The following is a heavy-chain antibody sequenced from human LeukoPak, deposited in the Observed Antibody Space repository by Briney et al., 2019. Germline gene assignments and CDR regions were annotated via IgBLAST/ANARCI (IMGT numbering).Heavy chain of an antibody. CDR1: GFTFSSYG. CDR2: ISYDGSNK. V-gene: IGHV3-30*03. CDR3: STLTSRGLSDS. D-gene: IGHD4-11*01. J-gene: IGHJ4*02. Sequence: PGGSLRLSCAASGFTFSSYGMHWVRQAPGKGLEWVAVISYDGSNKYYADSVKGRFTISRDNSKNTLYLQMNSLRAEDTAVYYCSTLTSRGLSDSWGQGTLVTVSS.